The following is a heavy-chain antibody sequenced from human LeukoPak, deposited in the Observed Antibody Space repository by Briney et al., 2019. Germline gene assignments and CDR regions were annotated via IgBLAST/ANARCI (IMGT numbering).Heavy chain of an antibody. Sequence: SETLSLTCAVYGGSFSGYYWSWIRQPPGKGLEWIEEINHSGSTNYNPSLKSRVTMSVDTSKNQFSLKLSSVTAADTAVYYCARLPSRSSSDTDYWGQGTLVTVSS. V-gene: IGHV4-34*01. CDR3: ARLPSRSSSDTDY. CDR2: INHSGST. CDR1: GGSFSGYY. D-gene: IGHD6-13*01. J-gene: IGHJ4*02.